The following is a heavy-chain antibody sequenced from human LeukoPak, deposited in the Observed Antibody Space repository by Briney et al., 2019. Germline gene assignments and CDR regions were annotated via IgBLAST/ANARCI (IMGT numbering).Heavy chain of an antibody. D-gene: IGHD3-22*01. J-gene: IGHJ4*02. CDR1: GFNFNTYW. CDR2: IKQDGSEK. CDR3: TRHNYYEDGFDY. V-gene: IGHV3-7*03. Sequence: PGGSLRLSCAASGFNFNTYWMSWVRQAPGKGLEWVANIKQDGSEKFYVDSMKGRFTISRDNSKNSLFLQMNSLKTEDTAVYYCTRHNYYEDGFDYWGQGTLVTVSS.